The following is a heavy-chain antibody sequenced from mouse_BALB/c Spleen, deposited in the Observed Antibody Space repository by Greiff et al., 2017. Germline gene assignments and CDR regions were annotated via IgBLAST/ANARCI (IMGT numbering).Heavy chain of an antibody. D-gene: IGHD1-1*01. CDR3: ARSLPDYYGSSLYAMDY. CDR1: GFSLTSYG. CDR2: IWSGGST. Sequence: VQLQQSGPGLVQPSQSLSITCTVSGFSLTSYGVHWVRQSPGKGLEWLGVIWSGGSTDYNAAFISRLSISKDNSKSQVFFKMNSLQADDTAIYYCARSLPDYYGSSLYAMDYWGQGTSVTVSS. J-gene: IGHJ4*01. V-gene: IGHV2-4-1*01.